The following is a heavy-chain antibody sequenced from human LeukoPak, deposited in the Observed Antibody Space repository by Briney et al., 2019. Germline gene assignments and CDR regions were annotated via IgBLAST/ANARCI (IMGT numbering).Heavy chain of an antibody. CDR1: GFTFSSYS. CDR3: ARADPDAFDI. V-gene: IGHV3-21*01. J-gene: IGHJ3*02. CDR2: ISSSSSYI. Sequence: AGGSLRLSCAASGFTFSSYSMNWVRQAPGKGLEWVSSISSSSSYIYYADSVKGRFTISRDNAKNSLYLQMNSLRAEDTAVYYCARADPDAFDIWGQGTMVTVSS.